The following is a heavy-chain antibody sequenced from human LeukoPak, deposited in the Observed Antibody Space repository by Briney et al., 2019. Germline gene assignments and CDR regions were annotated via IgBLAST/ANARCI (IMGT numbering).Heavy chain of an antibody. V-gene: IGHV1-2*02. CDR1: GYTFTGYY. Sequence: ASVKVSCKASGYTFTGYYMHWVRQAPGQGLEWMGWINPNSGGTNYAQKFQGRVTMTRDTSISTAYMELSRLRSDDTAVYYGVTDSVPYYDILTGTFDYWGQGTLVTVSS. CDR3: VTDSVPYYDILTGTFDY. J-gene: IGHJ4*02. D-gene: IGHD3-9*01. CDR2: INPNSGGT.